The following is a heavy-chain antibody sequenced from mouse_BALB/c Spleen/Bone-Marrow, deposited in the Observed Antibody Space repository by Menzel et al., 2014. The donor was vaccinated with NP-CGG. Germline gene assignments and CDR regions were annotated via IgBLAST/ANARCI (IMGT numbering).Heavy chain of an antibody. Sequence: QVQLQQSGPGLVQPSQSLSITCTVSGFSLTSYGVHWVRQSPGKGLEWLGVIWSGGGTDYNAAFISRLSISKDNSKSQVFFKMNSLQANDTAIYYCASPYYVNYVYAMDYWGQGTSVTVSS. CDR1: GFSLTSYG. J-gene: IGHJ4*01. CDR2: IWSGGGT. V-gene: IGHV2-2*02. D-gene: IGHD2-10*01. CDR3: ASPYYVNYVYAMDY.